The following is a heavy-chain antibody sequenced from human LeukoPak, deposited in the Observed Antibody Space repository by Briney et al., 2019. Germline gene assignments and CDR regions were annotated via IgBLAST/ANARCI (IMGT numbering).Heavy chain of an antibody. V-gene: IGHV3-43*02. CDR2: ISGDGGST. Sequence: GGSLRLSCADSGFTFDDYAMHWVRQAPGKGLEWVSLISGDGGSTYYADSVKGRFTISRDNSKNSLYLQMNSLRTEDTALYYCAKAKGAGYSSSWGGMGDYWGQGTLVTVSS. J-gene: IGHJ4*02. CDR1: GFTFDDYA. D-gene: IGHD6-13*01. CDR3: AKAKGAGYSSSWGGMGDY.